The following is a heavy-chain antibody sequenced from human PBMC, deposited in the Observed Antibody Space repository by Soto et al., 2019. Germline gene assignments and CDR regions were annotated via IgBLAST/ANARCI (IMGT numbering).Heavy chain of an antibody. Sequence: PSETLSLTCTVSGGSISSYYWSWIRQPPGKGLEWIGYIYYSGSTNYNPSLKSRVTISVDTSKNQFSLKLSSVTAADTAVYYCARHVADYDFWSGPNWFDPWGQGTLVTVSS. CDR1: GGSISSYY. J-gene: IGHJ5*02. D-gene: IGHD3-3*01. V-gene: IGHV4-59*08. CDR2: IYYSGST. CDR3: ARHVADYDFWSGPNWFDP.